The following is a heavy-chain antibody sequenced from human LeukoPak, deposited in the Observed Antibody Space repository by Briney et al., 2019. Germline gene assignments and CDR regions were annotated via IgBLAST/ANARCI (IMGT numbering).Heavy chain of an antibody. CDR1: GYTFTDYY. J-gene: IGHJ4*02. D-gene: IGHD3-10*01. V-gene: IGHV1-2*02. Sequence: ASVKVSCKASGYTFTDYYMHWVRQAPGQGLEWMGWIDPSSGGTSSAQKFQGRVTMTMDTSISTAYMELSRLTSDDTAVYYCARRHFGSGTYVDYWGQGTLVTVSS. CDR3: ARRHFGSGTYVDY. CDR2: IDPSSGGT.